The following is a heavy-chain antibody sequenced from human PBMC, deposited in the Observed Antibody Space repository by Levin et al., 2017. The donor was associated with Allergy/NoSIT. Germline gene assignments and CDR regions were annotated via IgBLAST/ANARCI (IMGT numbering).Heavy chain of an antibody. CDR3: VKASLSGMPYWYFDL. D-gene: IGHD1-26*01. V-gene: IGHV3-9*01. CDR1: GFTFDDYA. Sequence: SLKISCAASGFTFDDYAMHWVRQIPGKGLEWVSGISWNSGRIGYGDSVKGRFTVSRDNAKNSLYLQMNSLRAEDTALYYCVKASLSGMPYWYFDLWGRGTLVTVSS. CDR2: ISWNSGRI. J-gene: IGHJ2*01.